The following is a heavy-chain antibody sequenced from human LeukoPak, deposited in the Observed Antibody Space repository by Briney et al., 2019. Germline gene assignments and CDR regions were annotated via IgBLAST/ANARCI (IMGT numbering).Heavy chain of an antibody. D-gene: IGHD6-13*01. CDR1: GFTFSSYS. CDR3: ARDFTYSSSWYAQWFDP. V-gene: IGHV3-48*02. CDR2: ISSSSSTI. Sequence: PGGSLRLSCAASGFTFSSYSMTWVRQAPGKGLEWVSYISSSSSTIYYADSVKGRFTISRDNAKNSLYLQMNSLRDEDTAVYYCARDFTYSSSWYAQWFDPWGQGTLVTVSS. J-gene: IGHJ5*02.